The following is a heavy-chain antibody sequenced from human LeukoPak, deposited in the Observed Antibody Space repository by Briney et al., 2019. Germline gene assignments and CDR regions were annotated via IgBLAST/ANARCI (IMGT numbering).Heavy chain of an antibody. V-gene: IGHV4-34*01. CDR3: ARGRGGTVNY. CDR1: GGSFSGYY. CDR2: INHSGST. Sequence: PSETLSLTCAVHGGSFSGYYWSWIRQPPGKGLEWIGEINHSGSTNYNPSLKSRVTISVDTSKNQFSLKLSSVTAADTAVYYCARGRGGTVNYWGQGTLVTVSS. D-gene: IGHD4-17*01. J-gene: IGHJ4*02.